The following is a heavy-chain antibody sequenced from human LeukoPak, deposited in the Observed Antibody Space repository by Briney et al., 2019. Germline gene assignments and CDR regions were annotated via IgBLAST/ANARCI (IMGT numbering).Heavy chain of an antibody. Sequence: GGSLRLSCAASGFTFTTYTLSWVGQAPGKGLEWVFSISSSSTYIYYADSVKGRFTISRDNTKNSLYLQMNSLRAEDTAVYYCASRYEVLTGMLADYYYAMDVWGQGTTVTVSS. CDR1: GFTFTTYT. D-gene: IGHD3-9*01. J-gene: IGHJ6*02. V-gene: IGHV3-21*01. CDR2: ISSSSTYI. CDR3: ASRYEVLTGMLADYYYAMDV.